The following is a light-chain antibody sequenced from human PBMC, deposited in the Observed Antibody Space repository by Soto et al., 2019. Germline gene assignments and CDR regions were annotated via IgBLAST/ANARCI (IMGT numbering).Light chain of an antibody. V-gene: IGLV2-14*01. CDR2: EVS. Sequence: QSVLTQPASVSGSPGQSITISCIGTSSDVGGYNYVYWYQQHPGKAPKLMIYEVSNRPSGVSNRFSGSKSGNTASLTISGLQAEDEADYYCSSYTSSTIPVVFGGGTKLTVL. CDR1: SSDVGGYNY. CDR3: SSYTSSTIPVV. J-gene: IGLJ2*01.